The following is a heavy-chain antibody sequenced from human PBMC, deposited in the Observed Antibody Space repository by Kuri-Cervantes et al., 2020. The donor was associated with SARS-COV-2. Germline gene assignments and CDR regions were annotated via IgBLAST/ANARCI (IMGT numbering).Heavy chain of an antibody. J-gene: IGHJ4*02. D-gene: IGHD6-6*01. CDR3: ARVRSSSPGPLDY. CDR1: GGSISSSTYY. CDR2: IYYSGST. Sequence: SETLSLTCTVSGGSISSSTYYWGWIRQPPGKGLEWIGTIYYSGSTDYNPSLKSRVTISVDTSKNQFSLKLSSVTAADTAVYYCARVRSSSPGPLDYWGQGTLVTVSS. V-gene: IGHV4-39*07.